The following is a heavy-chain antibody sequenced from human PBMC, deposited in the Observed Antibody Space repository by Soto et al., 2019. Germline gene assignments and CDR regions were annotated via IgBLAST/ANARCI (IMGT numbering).Heavy chain of an antibody. CDR2: ISAYNGNT. V-gene: IGHV1-18*01. CDR3: ARVGATQEGAFDI. D-gene: IGHD1-26*01. CDR1: GCTFTSYG. J-gene: IGHJ3*02. Sequence: ASVKVFCKASGCTFTSYGISWVRQAPGQGLEWMGWISAYNGNTNYAQKLQGRVTMTTDTSTSTAYMELRSLRPGDTAVYYCARVGATQEGAFDIWGQGTMVTVSS.